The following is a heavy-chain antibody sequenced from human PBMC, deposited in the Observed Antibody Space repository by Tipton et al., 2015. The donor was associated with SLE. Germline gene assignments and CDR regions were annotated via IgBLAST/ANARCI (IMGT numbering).Heavy chain of an antibody. CDR3: ARGTDYGDSDYFYGMDV. D-gene: IGHD4-17*01. CDR1: GGSISRYY. CDR2: IYYSGGS. J-gene: IGHJ6*02. Sequence: TLSLTCTVSGGSISRYYWSWIRQPPGKGLEWIGCIYYSGGSNYNPSLKSRVTISIDTSKSQFSLKLNSVTAADTAVYYCARGTDYGDSDYFYGMDVWGLGTTVTVSS. V-gene: IGHV4-59*01.